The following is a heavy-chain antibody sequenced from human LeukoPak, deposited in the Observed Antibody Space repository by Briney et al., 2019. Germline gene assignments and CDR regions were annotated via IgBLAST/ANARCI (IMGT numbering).Heavy chain of an antibody. CDR2: IWYGGSNK. CDR1: GFTFSSYG. D-gene: IGHD3-10*01. V-gene: IGHV3-33*01. CDR3: AREGRGADDAFDI. Sequence: GRSLRLSCAASGFTFSSYGMHWVRQAPGKGLEWVAVIWYGGSNKYYADSVKGRFTISRDNSKNTLYLQMNSLRAEDTAVYYCAREGRGADDAFDIWGQGTMVTVSS. J-gene: IGHJ3*02.